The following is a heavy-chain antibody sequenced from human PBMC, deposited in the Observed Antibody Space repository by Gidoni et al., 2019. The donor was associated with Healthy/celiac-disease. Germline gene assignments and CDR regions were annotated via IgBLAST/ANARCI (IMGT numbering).Heavy chain of an antibody. Sequence: QLQLQDSGPGLVTPSETLSLPCTVSGGSISSSSYYCGWIRQPPGKGREWIGRIYYIVSTYYNPSINVRVTISVDRYKNQFSLKLSSVTAADTDVYYCARHNTKASGWYALLWPYFDYWGQGTLVTVSS. V-gene: IGHV4-39*01. D-gene: IGHD6-19*01. J-gene: IGHJ4*02. CDR3: ARHNTKASGWYALLWPYFDY. CDR1: GGSISSSSYY. CDR2: IYYIVST.